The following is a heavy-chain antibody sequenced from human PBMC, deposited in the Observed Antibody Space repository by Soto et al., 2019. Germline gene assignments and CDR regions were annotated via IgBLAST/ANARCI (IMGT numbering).Heavy chain of an antibody. V-gene: IGHV3-33*08. CDR1: GFTFSSYG. J-gene: IGHJ4*02. CDR2: IWYDGSNK. Sequence: GGSLRLSCAASGFTFSSYGMHWVHQAPGKGLEWVAVIWYDGSNKYYADSVKGRFTISRDNSKNTLYLQMNSLRAEDTAVYYCARSPRGYSGYDFDYWGQGTLVTVSS. CDR3: ARSPRGYSGYDFDY. D-gene: IGHD5-12*01.